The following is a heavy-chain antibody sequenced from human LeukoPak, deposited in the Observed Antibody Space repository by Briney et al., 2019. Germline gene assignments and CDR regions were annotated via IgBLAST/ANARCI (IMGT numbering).Heavy chain of an antibody. D-gene: IGHD2-15*01. CDR3: ARESAAGFWVDP. CDR1: GGSISSGGYS. CDR2: IYHSGST. Sequence: RASETLSLTCAVSGGSISSGGYSWSWIRQPPGKGLEWIGYIYHSGSTYYNPSLKSRVTISVDRSKNQFSLKLSSVTAADTAVYYCARESAAGFWVDPWGQGTLVTVSS. V-gene: IGHV4-30-2*01. J-gene: IGHJ5*02.